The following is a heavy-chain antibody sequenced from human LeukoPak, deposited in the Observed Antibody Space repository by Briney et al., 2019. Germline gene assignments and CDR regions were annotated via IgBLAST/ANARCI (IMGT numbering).Heavy chain of an antibody. V-gene: IGHV3-23*01. CDR2: ISGSGGST. CDR3: AKGRSQIDGVYYYGMDV. D-gene: IGHD2-21*01. Sequence: GGSLRRSCAASGFTFSSYAMSWVRQAPGKGLEWVSAISGSGGSTYYADSVKGRFTISRDNSKNTLYLQMNSLRAEDTAVYYCAKGRSQIDGVYYYGMDVWGQGTTVTVSS. J-gene: IGHJ6*02. CDR1: GFTFSSYA.